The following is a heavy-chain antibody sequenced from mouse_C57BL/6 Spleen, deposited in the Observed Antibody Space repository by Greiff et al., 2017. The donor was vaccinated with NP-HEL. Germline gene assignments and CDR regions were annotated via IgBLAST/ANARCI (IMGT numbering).Heavy chain of an antibody. J-gene: IGHJ1*03. D-gene: IGHD2-5*01. V-gene: IGHV15-2*01. CDR3: ARRYYSNLSYWYFDV. Sequence: QVQLQQSGSELRSPGSSVKLSCKDFDSEVFPIAYMSWVRQKPGHGFEWIGGILPSIGRTIYGEKFEDKATLDADTLSNTAYLELNSLTSEDSAIYYCARRYYSNLSYWYFDVWGTGTTVTVSS. CDR1: DSEVFPIAY. CDR2: ILPSIGRT.